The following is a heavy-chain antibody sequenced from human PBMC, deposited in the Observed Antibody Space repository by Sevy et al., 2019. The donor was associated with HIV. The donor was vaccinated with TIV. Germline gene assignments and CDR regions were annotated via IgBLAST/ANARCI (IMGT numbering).Heavy chain of an antibody. CDR3: AKRYCSTITCYDDDFWNPYYFYGLDV. CDR2: ISAGGTTT. D-gene: IGHD2-2*01. V-gene: IGHV3-23*01. Sequence: GGSLRLSCAASGFTFSNYPMSWVRHSPGKGLEWVSDISAGGTTTYYADSVEGRFTISGDNSKNTVSLQMNSMGAEDTAIYYCAKRYCSTITCYDDDFWNPYYFYGLDVWGQGISVTVSS. J-gene: IGHJ6*02. CDR1: GFTFSNYP.